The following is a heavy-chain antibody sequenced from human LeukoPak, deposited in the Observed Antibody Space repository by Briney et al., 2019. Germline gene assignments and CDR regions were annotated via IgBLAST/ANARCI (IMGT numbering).Heavy chain of an antibody. Sequence: ASVKVSCKASGYTFIGYYKHWVRQAPGQGLEWMGWINPNSGGTNYAQKFQGRVTMTRDTSISTAYMELSRLRSDDTAVYYCARPAPAASGFVDYWGQGTLVTVSS. CDR2: INPNSGGT. V-gene: IGHV1-2*02. CDR3: ARPAPAASGFVDY. J-gene: IGHJ4*02. CDR1: GYTFIGYY. D-gene: IGHD2-2*01.